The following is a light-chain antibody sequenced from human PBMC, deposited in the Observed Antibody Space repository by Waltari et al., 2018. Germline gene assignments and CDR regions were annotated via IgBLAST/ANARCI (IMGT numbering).Light chain of an antibody. V-gene: IGKV1-5*03. CDR1: ESVKNN. Sequence: CRASESVKNNLSWYQHQPGKAPKVLVHKASRLESGVASRFSGSGYGTEFTLTISSLEPDDFATYYCHQYNTLPLTFGGGTKVEIK. CDR3: HQYNTLPLT. J-gene: IGKJ4*01. CDR2: KAS.